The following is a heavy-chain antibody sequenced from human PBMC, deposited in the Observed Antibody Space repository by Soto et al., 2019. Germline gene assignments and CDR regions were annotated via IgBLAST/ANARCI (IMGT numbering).Heavy chain of an antibody. J-gene: IGHJ6*01. D-gene: IGHD2-15*01. Sequence: GESLNISCKGSGYSFTSYWISWVRQMPGKGLEWMGRIDPSDSYTNYSPSFQGHVTISADKSISTAYLQWSSLKASDTAMYYCARVFCSGGKRDPVGSDYYGMDGWGQGTTVSV. V-gene: IGHV5-10-1*01. CDR3: ARVFCSGGKRDPVGSDYYGMDG. CDR1: GYSFTSYW. CDR2: IDPSDSYT.